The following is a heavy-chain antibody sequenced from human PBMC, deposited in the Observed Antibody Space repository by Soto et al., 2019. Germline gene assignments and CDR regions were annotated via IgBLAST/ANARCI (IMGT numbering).Heavy chain of an antibody. V-gene: IGHV4-30-2*01. CDR3: ARSLTMVRGVHWFDP. CDR2: IYHSGST. CDR1: GGSISSGGYS. J-gene: IGHJ5*02. D-gene: IGHD3-10*01. Sequence: QLQLQESGSGLVKPSQTLSLTCAVSGGSISSGGYSWSWIRQPPGKGLEWIGYIYHSGSTYYNPSLKSRVTISVDRSKNQFSLKLSSVTAVDTAVYYCARSLTMVRGVHWFDPWGQGTLVTVSS.